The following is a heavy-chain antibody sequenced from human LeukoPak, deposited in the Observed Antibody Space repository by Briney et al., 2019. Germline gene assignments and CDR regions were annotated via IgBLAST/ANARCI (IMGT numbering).Heavy chain of an antibody. CDR2: ISGSGGST. Sequence: GGSLRLSCAASGFTFSSYAMSWVRQAPGKGLEWVSAISGSGGSTYYADSVKGRFTISRDNSKNTLYLQMNSLRAEDTAVYYYAKVDAPRFGELLYSFDYWGQGTLVTVSS. V-gene: IGHV3-23*01. D-gene: IGHD3-10*01. CDR1: GFTFSSYA. J-gene: IGHJ4*02. CDR3: AKVDAPRFGELLYSFDY.